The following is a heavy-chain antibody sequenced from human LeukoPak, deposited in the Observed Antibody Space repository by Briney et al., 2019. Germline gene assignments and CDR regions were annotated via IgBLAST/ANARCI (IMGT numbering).Heavy chain of an antibody. J-gene: IGHJ4*02. Sequence: GGSLRLSCAASGFTFSSYAIHWVRQAPGKGLEWLSFISYDGGKKYYADFVEGRFTISRDNAKNTPYLQMNSLRAEGTAVYYCARDARYYDSSGYPGDYWGQGTLVTVSS. CDR1: GFTFSSYA. D-gene: IGHD3-22*01. V-gene: IGHV3-30*04. CDR3: ARDARYYDSSGYPGDY. CDR2: ISYDGGKK.